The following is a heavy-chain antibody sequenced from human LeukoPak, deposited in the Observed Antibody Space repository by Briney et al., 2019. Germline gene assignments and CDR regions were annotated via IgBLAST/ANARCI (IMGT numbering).Heavy chain of an antibody. CDR3: AKDHGYYDSSGYYLEDY. J-gene: IGHJ4*02. CDR1: GFTFSSYG. D-gene: IGHD3-22*01. CDR2: ISYDGSNK. V-gene: IGHV3-30*18. Sequence: GGSLRLSCAASGFTFSSYGMHWVRQAPGKGLEWVAVISYDGSNKYYADSVKGRFTISRDNSKNTLYLQMNSLRAEDTAVYYCAKDHGYYDSSGYYLEDYWGQGTLVTVSS.